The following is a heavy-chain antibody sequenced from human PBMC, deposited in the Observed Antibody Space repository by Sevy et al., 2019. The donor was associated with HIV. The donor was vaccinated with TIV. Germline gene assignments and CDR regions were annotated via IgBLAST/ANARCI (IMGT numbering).Heavy chain of an antibody. J-gene: IGHJ6*02. Sequence: ASVKVSFKASGYTFISYGISWVRQAPGQGLEWMGWISGDNGNTISAQNLQGRVTMRTDTSTSTAYMELRSLRADDTAVYYCARDSMPTVQGIIITPYYYGMELWGRGTTVTVSS. D-gene: IGHD3-10*01. CDR1: GYTFISYG. V-gene: IGHV1-18*01. CDR3: ARDSMPTVQGIIITPYYYGMEL. CDR2: ISGDNGNT.